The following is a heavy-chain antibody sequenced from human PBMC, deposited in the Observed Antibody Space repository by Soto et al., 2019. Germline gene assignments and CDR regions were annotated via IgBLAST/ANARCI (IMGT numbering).Heavy chain of an antibody. Sequence: PAWSLELGSATSGVDVWHTGIHWVRQVPGQGLVWVSRINSDGSSITFVDSVKGRFTLSRDNAKNTVHLQMSSLRVEDTAVYYCAKDWYHTTDSWGQGIPVTVSS. J-gene: IGHJ4*02. CDR3: AKDWYHTTDS. D-gene: IGHD1-20*01. CDR2: INSDGSSI. V-gene: IGHV3-74*01. CDR1: GVDVWHTG.